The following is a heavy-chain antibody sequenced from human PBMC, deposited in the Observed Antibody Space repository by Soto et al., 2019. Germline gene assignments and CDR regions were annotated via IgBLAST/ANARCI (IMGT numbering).Heavy chain of an antibody. CDR1: GFTVSSNY. CDR3: ATNVYSGSYYLYY. CDR2: IYSGGST. J-gene: IGHJ4*02. Sequence: GGSLRLSCAASGFTVSSNYMSWVRQAPGKGLEWVSVIYSGGSTYYADSVKGRFTISRHNSKSTLYLQMNSLRAEDTAVYYCATNVYSGSYYLYYWGQGTLVTVSS. D-gene: IGHD1-26*01. V-gene: IGHV3-53*04.